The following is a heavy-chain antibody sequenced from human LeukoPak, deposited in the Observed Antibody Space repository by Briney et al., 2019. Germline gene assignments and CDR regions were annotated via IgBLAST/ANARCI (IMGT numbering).Heavy chain of an antibody. CDR2: ISYDGSNK. CDR3: AKEMSGGYPMFDY. V-gene: IGHV3-30*04. CDR1: GFTFSSYA. D-gene: IGHD2-15*01. Sequence: GGSLRLSCAASGFTFSSYAMHWVRQAPGKGLEWVAVISYDGSNKYYADSVKGRFTISRDNSKNTLYLQMNSLRAEDTAVYYCAKEMSGGYPMFDYWGQGTLVTVSS. J-gene: IGHJ4*02.